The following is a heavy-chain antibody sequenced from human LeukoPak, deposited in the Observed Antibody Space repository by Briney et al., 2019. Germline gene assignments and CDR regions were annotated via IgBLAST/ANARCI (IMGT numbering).Heavy chain of an antibody. CDR3: ARNPYSYGFFYFDY. Sequence: PGGSLRLSCAASGFTFSSYGMHWVRQAPGKGLEWVAVISYDGSNKYYADSVKGRFTISRDNSKNTLYLQMNSLRAEDTAVYYCARNPYSYGFFYFDYWGQGTLVTVSS. V-gene: IGHV3-30*03. CDR2: ISYDGSNK. D-gene: IGHD5-18*01. J-gene: IGHJ4*02. CDR1: GFTFSSYG.